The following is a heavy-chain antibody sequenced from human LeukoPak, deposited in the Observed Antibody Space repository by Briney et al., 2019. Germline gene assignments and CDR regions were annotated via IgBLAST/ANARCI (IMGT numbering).Heavy chain of an antibody. J-gene: IGHJ4*02. CDR2: ISAYNGNT. Sequence: ASVKVSCKASGYTFTSYGISWVRQAPGQGLEWMGWISAYNGNTNYAQKLQGRVTMTTDTSTSTAYMELRSVRSDDTAVYYCEGGLLLEQAFDYWGQGTLVTVSS. V-gene: IGHV1-18*01. D-gene: IGHD2-15*01. CDR3: EGGLLLEQAFDY. CDR1: GYTFTSYG.